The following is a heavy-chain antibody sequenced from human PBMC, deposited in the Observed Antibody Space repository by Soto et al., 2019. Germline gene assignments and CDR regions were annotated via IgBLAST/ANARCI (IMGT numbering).Heavy chain of an antibody. CDR3: AKERSGGPYFDYGIDV. Sequence: QVQLVESGGGVVQPGRSLRLSCAASGFTFSSYGMHWVRQAPGKGLEWVAVISYDGSNKYYADSVKGRFTISRDNSKNTLYMQMNSLRAEDTDVYFCAKERSGGPYFDYGIDVWGQGTTVTLSS. V-gene: IGHV3-30*18. J-gene: IGHJ6*02. CDR2: ISYDGSNK. CDR1: GFTFSSYG. D-gene: IGHD2-15*01.